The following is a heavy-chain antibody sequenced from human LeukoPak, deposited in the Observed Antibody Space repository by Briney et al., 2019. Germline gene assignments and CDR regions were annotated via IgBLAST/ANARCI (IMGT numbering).Heavy chain of an antibody. Sequence: PSETLSLTCAVYGGSFSGHYWSWIRQPPGKGLEWIGEINHSGSTNYNPSLKSRVTISVDTSKNQFSLKLSSVTAADTAVYYCARIRLTYYYDSSGYYYVPYYFDYWGQGTLVTVSS. CDR3: ARIRLTYYYDSSGYYYVPYYFDY. CDR1: GGSFSGHY. J-gene: IGHJ4*02. V-gene: IGHV4-34*01. D-gene: IGHD3-22*01. CDR2: INHSGST.